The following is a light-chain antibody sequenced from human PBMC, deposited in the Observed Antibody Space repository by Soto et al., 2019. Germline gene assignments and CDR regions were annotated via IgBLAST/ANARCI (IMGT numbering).Light chain of an antibody. CDR2: DAS. CDR1: QSGSSSS. J-gene: IGKJ5*01. Sequence: EIVLTQSPATLSLSPGERATLSCRASQSGSSSSLAWYQQKRGQAPRLLIHDASSRATGIPARFSGTGSGTDFTLTINSLEPEDFAVYYCQVRTNWSIAFGRGTRLEIK. CDR3: QVRTNWSIA. V-gene: IGKV3D-20*02.